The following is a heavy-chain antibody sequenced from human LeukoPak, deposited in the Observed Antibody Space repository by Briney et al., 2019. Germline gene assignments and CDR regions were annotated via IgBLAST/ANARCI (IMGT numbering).Heavy chain of an antibody. CDR3: AHYGDYRFLYYFDY. D-gene: IGHD4-17*01. Sequence: SGPTLVNPTQTLTLTCTFSGFSLSTSGVGVGWIRQPPGKALEWLALIYWNDDNRYSPSLKTRLTITKDTSKNQVVLTMTKMDPVDTATYFCAHYGDYRFLYYFDYWGQGTLVTVSS. CDR2: IYWNDDN. V-gene: IGHV2-5*01. CDR1: GFSLSTSGVG. J-gene: IGHJ4*02.